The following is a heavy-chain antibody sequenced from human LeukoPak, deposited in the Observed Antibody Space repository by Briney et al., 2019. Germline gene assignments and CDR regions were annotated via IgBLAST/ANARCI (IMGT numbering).Heavy chain of an antibody. J-gene: IGHJ4*02. Sequence: GGSLRLSCVASGFSLSSYSINWVRQAPGKGLEWVSYISGGADPIYYADSVKGRFTISRDIGKNSLYLQMNSLRVEDTAVYYCARDRRYCDSGYFYYDYWGQGALVTVSS. CDR2: ISGGADPI. D-gene: IGHD3-22*01. CDR3: ARDRRYCDSGYFYYDY. CDR1: GFSLSSYS. V-gene: IGHV3-48*01.